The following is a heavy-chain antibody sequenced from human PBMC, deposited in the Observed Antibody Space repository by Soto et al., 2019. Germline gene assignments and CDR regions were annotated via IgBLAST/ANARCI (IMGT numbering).Heavy chain of an antibody. J-gene: IGHJ4*02. Sequence: LSLTCTVSGGSFSSSTYYWGWVLQPPGKGLEWIGSTSYTGSTYYNPSLKSRIAINPDTSKNQFSLQLNSVTPEDTAVYYCARGAFIVSPCTGFDYWGQGTPVTSPQ. V-gene: IGHV4-39*07. CDR3: ARGAFIVSPCTGFDY. D-gene: IGHD3-16*02. CDR2: TSYTGST. CDR1: GGSFSSSTYY.